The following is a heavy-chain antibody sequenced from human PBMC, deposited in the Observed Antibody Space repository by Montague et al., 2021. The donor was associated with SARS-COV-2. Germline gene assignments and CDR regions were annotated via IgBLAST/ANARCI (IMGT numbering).Heavy chain of an antibody. CDR1: GGSISGYY. CDR2: IYYTGST. J-gene: IGHJ6*02. V-gene: IGHV4-59*01. CDR3: AREGILWFGDLAPYYYGMDV. D-gene: IGHD3-10*01. Sequence: SETLSLTCTVSGGSISGYYWTWIRQPPGKGLERLGHIYYTGSTKYNPSLRSRVTISIDTPKNQFSLKLRSVTAADTAVYFCAREGILWFGDLAPYYYGMDVWGQGTTVTVSS.